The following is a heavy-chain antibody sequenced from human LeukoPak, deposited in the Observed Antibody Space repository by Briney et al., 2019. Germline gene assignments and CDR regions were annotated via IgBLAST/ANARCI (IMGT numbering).Heavy chain of an antibody. CDR2: ISAYNGNT. Sequence: GASVKVSCKASGYTFTSYGISWVRQAPGQGLEWMGWISAYNGNTNYAQKLQGRVTMTTDTSTSTVYMELRSLRSDDMAVYYCASGITFGGVIFDYWGQGTLVTVSS. CDR3: ASGITFGGVIFDY. CDR1: GYTFTSYG. V-gene: IGHV1-18*03. D-gene: IGHD3-16*01. J-gene: IGHJ4*02.